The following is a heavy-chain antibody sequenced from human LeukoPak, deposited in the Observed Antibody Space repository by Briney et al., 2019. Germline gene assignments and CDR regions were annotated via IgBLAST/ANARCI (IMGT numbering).Heavy chain of an antibody. D-gene: IGHD3-22*01. J-gene: IGHJ4*02. Sequence: GGSLRLSCAASGFTFSSYPMHWVRQAPGKGLEWVAITSHDEATKYYADSVKGRFTISRDNAKNTLYLQMNSLRAEDTAVYYCARAGYYYDSSGYQLSAFDYWGQGTLVTVSS. V-gene: IGHV3-30-3*01. CDR2: TSHDEATK. CDR1: GFTFSSYP. CDR3: ARAGYYYDSSGYQLSAFDY.